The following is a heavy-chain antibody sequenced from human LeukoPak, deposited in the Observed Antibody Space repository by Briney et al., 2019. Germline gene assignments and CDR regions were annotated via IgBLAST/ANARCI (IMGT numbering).Heavy chain of an antibody. V-gene: IGHV3-20*04. CDR1: GFTFDDYG. CDR2: INWNGGST. Sequence: GGSLRLSCAASGFTFDDYGMSWVRQAPGKGREWVSGINWNGGSTGYADSVKGRFTISRDNAKNSLYLQMNSLRAEDTALYYCARDWDSNPPYYFDYWGQGTLVTVSS. J-gene: IGHJ4*02. CDR3: ARDWDSNPPYYFDY. D-gene: IGHD1-26*01.